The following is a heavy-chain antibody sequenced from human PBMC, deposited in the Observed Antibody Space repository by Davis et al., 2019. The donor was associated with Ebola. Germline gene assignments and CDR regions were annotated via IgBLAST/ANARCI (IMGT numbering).Heavy chain of an antibody. CDR1: GFSLSTSGMC. CDR3: ARIRCGYSYGYAFDI. J-gene: IGHJ3*02. V-gene: IGHV2-70*11. CDR2: IDWDDDK. Sequence: SGPTLVKPTQTFTLTCTFSGFSLSTSGMCVSWIRQPPGKALEWLARIDWDDDKYYSTSLKTRLTISKDTSKNQVVLTMTNMDPVDTATYYCARIRCGYSYGYAFDIWGQGTMVTVSS. D-gene: IGHD5-18*01.